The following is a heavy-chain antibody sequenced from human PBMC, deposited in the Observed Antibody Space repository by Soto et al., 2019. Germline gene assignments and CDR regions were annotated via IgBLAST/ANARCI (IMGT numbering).Heavy chain of an antibody. CDR1: GYNITSYA. J-gene: IGHJ3*02. Sequence: SVKVTCKAFGYNITSYAIQWVLQAPGQRLEWMGWISAYNGHTKYSQKFQGRVPITRETSASTAYIELSSLRSEDTAVYYCGRDRDYDDLERTYSDDLDMWGQGTIV. CDR3: GRDRDYDDLERTYSDDLDM. CDR2: ISAYNGHT. V-gene: IGHV1-3*01. D-gene: IGHD3-3*01.